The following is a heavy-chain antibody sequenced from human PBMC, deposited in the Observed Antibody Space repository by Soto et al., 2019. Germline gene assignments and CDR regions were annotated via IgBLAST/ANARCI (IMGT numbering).Heavy chain of an antibody. V-gene: IGHV3-23*01. Sequence: EVQRLDSGGGLVQRGGSPRLSCAASGFTFSNYAMTWVRQGPGKGGEWVSGISGSGGRSYYADSVKCRFTMSTDKSKSTLYLQLNRLTAENTAVSYCAIAYLVSSREPPYYFDYWGKGTLVTVSS. J-gene: IGHJ4*02. CDR2: ISGSGGRS. D-gene: IGHD6-6*01. CDR1: GFTFSNYA. CDR3: AIAYLVSSREPPYYFDY.